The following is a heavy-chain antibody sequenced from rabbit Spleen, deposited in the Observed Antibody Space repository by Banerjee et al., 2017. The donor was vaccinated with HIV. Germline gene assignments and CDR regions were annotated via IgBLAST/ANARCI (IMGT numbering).Heavy chain of an antibody. Sequence: QEQLVESGGGLVQPGGSLKLSCKASGFDFSNYGVTWVRQAPGKGLEWIGYIEPIFGNTYYANWLNGRFPITSHNAQNTLFLQLNSLTAADTATYFCARGPPYAGYAGYGYVYLNLWGQGTLVTVS. CDR3: ARGPPYAGYAGYGYVYLNL. CDR1: GFDFSNYG. V-gene: IGHV1S47*01. CDR2: IEPIFGNT. J-gene: IGHJ4*01. D-gene: IGHD6-1*01.